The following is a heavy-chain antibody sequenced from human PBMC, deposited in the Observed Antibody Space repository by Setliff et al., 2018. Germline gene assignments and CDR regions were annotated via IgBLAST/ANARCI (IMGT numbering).Heavy chain of an antibody. Sequence: GGSLRLSCGASGFSFSGYYMSWVRQAPGKGLEWISKISGNGITIYYADSVRGRFTTSRDNTKNSLYLQMNSLRAEDTALYYCARDGVFYAMDVWGHGTTVTVSS. D-gene: IGHD3-10*01. CDR1: GFSFSGYY. V-gene: IGHV3-11*04. CDR3: ARDGVFYAMDV. J-gene: IGHJ6*02. CDR2: ISGNGITI.